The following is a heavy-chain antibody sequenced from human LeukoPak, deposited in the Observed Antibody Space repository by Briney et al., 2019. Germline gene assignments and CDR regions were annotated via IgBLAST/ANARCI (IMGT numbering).Heavy chain of an antibody. CDR1: GGSISSSSYY. CDR2: IYYSGST. J-gene: IGHJ6*02. CDR3: ARVRAPPPYYDIRMDV. Sequence: SETLSLTCTVSGGSISSSSYYWGWIRQPPGKGLEWIGSIYYSGSTYYNPSLKSRVTISVDTSKNQFSLKLSSVTAADTAVYYFARVRAPPPYYDIRMDVWGQGTTVTVSS. D-gene: IGHD3-9*01. V-gene: IGHV4-39*07.